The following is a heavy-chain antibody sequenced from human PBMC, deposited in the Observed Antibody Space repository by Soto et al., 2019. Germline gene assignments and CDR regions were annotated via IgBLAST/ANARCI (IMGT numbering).Heavy chain of an antibody. V-gene: IGHV3-23*01. CDR2: ISGSGSSI. CDR3: AKGALCSSTNCYVLSCFDP. CDR1: GFTFSSYA. D-gene: IGHD2-2*01. J-gene: IGHJ5*02. Sequence: EVQLLESGGGLVQPGGSLRLSCAASGFTFSSYAMNWVRQAPGKGLEWVSSISGSGSSIYYAGSVKGRFTISRDNSKNTLYLQMNSLRDEDTAVYYCAKGALCSSTNCYVLSCFDPCGQGTLVTVSS.